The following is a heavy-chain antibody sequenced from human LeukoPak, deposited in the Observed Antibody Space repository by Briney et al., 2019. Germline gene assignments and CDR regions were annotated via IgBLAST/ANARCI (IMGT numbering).Heavy chain of an antibody. D-gene: IGHD3-10*01. J-gene: IGHJ4*02. CDR3: ARDRGDGFGELFFDY. V-gene: IGHV4-30-4*08. CDR2: IYYSGST. Sequence: LRLSCAASGFTFSDYYMSWIRQPPGKGLEWIGYIYYSGSTYYNPSLKSRVTISVDTSKNQFSLKLSSVTAADTAVYYCARDRGDGFGELFFDYWGQGTLVTVSS. CDR1: GFTFSDYY.